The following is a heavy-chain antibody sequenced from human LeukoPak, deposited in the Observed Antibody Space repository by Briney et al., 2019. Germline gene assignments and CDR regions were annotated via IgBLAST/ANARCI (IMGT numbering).Heavy chain of an antibody. Sequence: GGSLRLSCAPSGFTFSYYVFHWGRQAPGKGLDWVAAISRDGTAYYAVFVKGRFTVSRDTSEDTVFLQMVSLGLEDTAVYYCARGNYYDSRGFSVTEHWGQGSLVTVSS. CDR3: ARGNYYDSRGFSVTEH. CDR1: GFTFSYYV. V-gene: IGHV3-30*04. CDR2: ISRDGTA. D-gene: IGHD3-22*01. J-gene: IGHJ4*02.